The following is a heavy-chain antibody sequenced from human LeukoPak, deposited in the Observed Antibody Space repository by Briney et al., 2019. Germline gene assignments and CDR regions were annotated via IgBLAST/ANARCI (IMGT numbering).Heavy chain of an antibody. CDR1: GFTVSSNY. CDR2: IYSGGST. D-gene: IGHD6-13*01. J-gene: IGHJ3*02. CDR3: ARDGVGSSWYIDAFDI. Sequence: AGGSLRLSCAASGFTVSSNYMSWVRQAPGKGLEWVSVIYSGGSTYYADSVKGRFTISRDNSKNTLYLQMNSLIAEDTAVYYCARDGVGSSWYIDAFDIWGQGTMVTVSS. V-gene: IGHV3-66*01.